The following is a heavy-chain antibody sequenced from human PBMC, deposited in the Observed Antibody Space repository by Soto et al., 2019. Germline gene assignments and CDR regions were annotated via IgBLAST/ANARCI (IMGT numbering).Heavy chain of an antibody. CDR2: ISSSSSTI. V-gene: IGHV3-48*02. Sequence: EVQLVESGGGLVQPGGSLRLSCAASGFTFSSYSMNWVRQAPGKGLEWVSYISSSSSTIYYADSVKGRFTISRDNAKNSRYLQMNSRRDEDTAVYYCARDGGGWGLESGPFDYGGQGTLVTVSS. D-gene: IGHD2-21*02. CDR1: GFTFSSYS. J-gene: IGHJ4*02. CDR3: ARDGGGWGLESGPFDY.